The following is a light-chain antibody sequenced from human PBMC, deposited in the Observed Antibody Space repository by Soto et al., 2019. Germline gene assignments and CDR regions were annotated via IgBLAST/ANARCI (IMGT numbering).Light chain of an antibody. CDR1: HNIRDK. J-gene: IGKJ4*01. CDR2: AAS. V-gene: IGKV3-15*01. CDR3: QQYSDWPRT. Sequence: IVLTQSPATLSVSPGERVTLSCRASHNIRDKLAWYQQKPGQAPRLLIYAASSRVTAVPARFSGSGSGTDFTLTISSLQSGDFTVYYCQQYSDWPRTFGGGTQVEIK.